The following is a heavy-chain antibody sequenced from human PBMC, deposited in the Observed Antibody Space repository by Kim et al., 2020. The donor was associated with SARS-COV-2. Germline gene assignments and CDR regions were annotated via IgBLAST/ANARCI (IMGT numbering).Heavy chain of an antibody. D-gene: IGHD2-2*01. CDR1: GGSISSSSYY. CDR2: IYYSGST. V-gene: IGHV4-39*01. J-gene: IGHJ5*02. CDR3: ARQPSLRQLLILLDRWFDP. Sequence: SETLSLTCTVSGGSISSSSYYWGWIRQPPGKGLEWIGSIYYSGSTYYNPSLKSRVTISVDTSKNQFSLKLSSVTAADTAVYYCARQPSLRQLLILLDRWFDPWGQGTLVTVSS.